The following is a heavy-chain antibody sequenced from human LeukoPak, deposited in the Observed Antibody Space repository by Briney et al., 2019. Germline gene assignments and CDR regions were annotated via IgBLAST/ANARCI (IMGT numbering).Heavy chain of an antibody. D-gene: IGHD1-26*01. CDR3: ARAPSGLSGSYFDF. J-gene: IGHJ4*02. Sequence: SETLSLTCSVSDVSISSSYWSWIRQPPGKGLEWIGRIYTSGSTHYNPSLKSRVTISLDTSKNQFSLKLRSVTAADTAVYYCARAPSGLSGSYFDFWGQGTLVTVSS. CDR2: IYTSGST. V-gene: IGHV4-4*08. CDR1: DVSISSSY.